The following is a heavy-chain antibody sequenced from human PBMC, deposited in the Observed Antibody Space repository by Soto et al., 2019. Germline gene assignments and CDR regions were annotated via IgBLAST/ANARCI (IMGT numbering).Heavy chain of an antibody. V-gene: IGHV2-70*01. Sequence: SGPTLVNPTQTLTLTCTFSGFSLSTSGMCVSWIRQPPGKALEWLALIDWDGDKYYSTSLKTRLTISKDTSKNQVVLTMTNMDPVDTATYYCARIMTTSGYYGMDVWGQGTTVTVSS. J-gene: IGHJ6*02. CDR2: IDWDGDK. CDR3: ARIMTTSGYYGMDV. CDR1: GFSLSTSGMC. D-gene: IGHD4-4*01.